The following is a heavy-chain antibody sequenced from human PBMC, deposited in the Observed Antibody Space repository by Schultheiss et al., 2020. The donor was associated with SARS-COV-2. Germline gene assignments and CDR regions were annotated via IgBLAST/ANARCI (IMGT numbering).Heavy chain of an antibody. CDR1: RFIFSNYW. Sequence: GGSLRLSCAASRFIFSNYWMNWVRQTPGKGLEWVVTIKQDGTEKYYGDSVRGRFTISRDNAKNSLYLQMNSLRAEDTAVYYCARGVVDDCWGQGTLVTVSS. CDR2: IKQDGTEK. CDR3: ARGVVDDC. V-gene: IGHV3-7*03. J-gene: IGHJ4*02. D-gene: IGHD2-15*01.